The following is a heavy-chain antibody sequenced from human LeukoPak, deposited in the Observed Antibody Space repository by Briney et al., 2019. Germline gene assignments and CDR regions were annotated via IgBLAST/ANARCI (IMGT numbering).Heavy chain of an antibody. V-gene: IGHV3-21*01. CDR2: ISTGSSYI. J-gene: IGHJ4*02. CDR3: ARLPAIRLPADY. D-gene: IGHD2-21*02. CDR1: GFTFSSYS. Sequence: GGSLRLSCAASGFTFSSYSMNWVRQAPGKGLEWVSSISTGSSYIFYADSVKGRFTISRDNAKNSLYLQMNSLRAEDTAVYYCARLPAIRLPADYWGQGTLVAVSS.